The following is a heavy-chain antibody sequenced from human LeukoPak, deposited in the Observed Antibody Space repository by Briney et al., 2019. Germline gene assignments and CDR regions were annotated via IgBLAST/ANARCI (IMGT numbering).Heavy chain of an antibody. Sequence: SETLSLTCIVSGGSISTYYWSWIRQPPGKGLEWIGYIYYTGGTTYNPSLKSRVSISVDTSKNKFSLDLNSVSAADTAVYYCARGRGDSRGTSFDPWGQGTLVTVSS. CDR2: IYYTGGT. J-gene: IGHJ5*02. CDR1: GGSISTYY. D-gene: IGHD3-10*01. V-gene: IGHV4-59*01. CDR3: ARGRGDSRGTSFDP.